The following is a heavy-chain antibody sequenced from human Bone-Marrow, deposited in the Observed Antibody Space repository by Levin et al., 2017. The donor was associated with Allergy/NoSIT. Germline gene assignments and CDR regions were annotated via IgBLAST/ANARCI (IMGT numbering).Heavy chain of an antibody. CDR1: GFLVATNH. CDR2: IHSGGAT. J-gene: IGHJ4*02. CDR3: ARWASVALDY. V-gene: IGHV3-53*01. D-gene: IGHD6-19*01. Sequence: PGGSLRLSCVASGFLVATNHVTWVRQAPGRGLEWVSLIHSGGATYDADSVKGRFTISRDDSKNTVFLQMNTLRVDDTALYYCARWASVALDYWGQGTLVAVSS.